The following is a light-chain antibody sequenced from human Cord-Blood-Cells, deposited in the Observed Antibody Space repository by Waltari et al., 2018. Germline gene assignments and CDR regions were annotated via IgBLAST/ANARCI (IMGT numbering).Light chain of an antibody. J-gene: IGKJ1*01. Sequence: EIVLTQSPGTLSLSPGARATLSCRASQSVSSSYLAWYQQKPAQAPRLLIYGASSRATGSPDRCSGSGSGTDFTLTISRLVPEDFAVYYCQQYGSSPRTFGQGTKVEIK. CDR1: QSVSSSY. CDR3: QQYGSSPRT. V-gene: IGKV3-20*01. CDR2: GAS.